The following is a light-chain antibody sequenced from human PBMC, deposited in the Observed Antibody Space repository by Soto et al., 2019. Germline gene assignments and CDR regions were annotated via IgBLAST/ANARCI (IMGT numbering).Light chain of an antibody. Sequence: DVQLAGYASSLSGTAEDKITITCRASQSISSWLAWYQHKPGKAPKLLIYDASSLQRGVPSRFSGSGSGTEFTLTISSLQPDDFATYFCPQYSAYWTFGQGTKVDIK. J-gene: IGKJ1*01. CDR3: PQYSAYWT. CDR1: QSISSW. CDR2: DAS. V-gene: IGKV1-5*01.